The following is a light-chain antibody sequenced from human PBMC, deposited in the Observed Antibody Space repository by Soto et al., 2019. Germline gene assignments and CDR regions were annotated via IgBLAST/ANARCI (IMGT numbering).Light chain of an antibody. CDR3: QNYNSGPRT. Sequence: DIQMTQSPSSLSASVGDRVTITCRSSQGISNYLAWYQQKPGKVPKLLIYAASTLQSGVPSRFSGSGSGTDFTLTISSLQPDDVSTYSCQNYNSGPRTFGQGTKVEIK. J-gene: IGKJ1*01. CDR1: QGISNY. CDR2: AAS. V-gene: IGKV1-27*01.